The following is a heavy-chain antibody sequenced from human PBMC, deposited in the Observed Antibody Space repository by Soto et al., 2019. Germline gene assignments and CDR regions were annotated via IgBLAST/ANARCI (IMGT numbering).Heavy chain of an antibody. CDR2: IIPILGIA. J-gene: IGHJ4*02. Sequence: QVQLVQSGAEVKKPGSSVKVSCKASGGTFSSYTISWVRQAPGQGLEWMGRIIPILGIANYAQKFQGRVTITAYKSTSTDYLELSSLRSEDTAVYYCARSSGELSSSGLWGQGTLGTVSS. CDR3: ARSSGELSSSGL. D-gene: IGHD3-22*01. CDR1: GGTFSSYT. V-gene: IGHV1-69*02.